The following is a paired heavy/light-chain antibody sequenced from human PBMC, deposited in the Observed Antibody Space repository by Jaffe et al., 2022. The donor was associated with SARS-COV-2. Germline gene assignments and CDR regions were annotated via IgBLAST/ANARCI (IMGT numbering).Light chain of an antibody. Sequence: SSELTQDPAVSVALGQTVRITCQGDSLRSSYASWYQQKPGQAPVLVMSGENNRPSGIPDRFSGSSSGNTASLTITGAQAEDEADYFCNSRDSSGNHYVFGTGTKVTVL. J-gene: IGLJ1*01. V-gene: IGLV3-19*01. CDR1: SLRSSY. CDR3: NSRDSSGNHYV. CDR2: GEN.
Heavy chain of an antibody. CDR3: ARAYDTGDSGLRLDY. J-gene: IGHJ4*02. CDR1: GYTFTSYF. D-gene: IGHD2-21*02. CDR2: INPSGGST. V-gene: IGHV1-46*01. Sequence: QVHLVQSGAEVKKPGASVKVSCKASGYTFTSYFMHWVRQAPGQGLEWMGIINPSGGSTSSAQKFQGRVTMTRDTSTSTVYMELSSLRSEDTAVYYCARAYDTGDSGLRLDYWGQGTLVTVSS.